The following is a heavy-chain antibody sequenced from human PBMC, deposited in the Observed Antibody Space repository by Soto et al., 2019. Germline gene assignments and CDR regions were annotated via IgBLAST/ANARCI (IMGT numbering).Heavy chain of an antibody. CDR2: INPNGGVT. CDR3: ARESGGATATLDYYYFYMDV. J-gene: IGHJ6*03. D-gene: IGHD5-12*01. V-gene: IGHV1-2*04. CDR1: GDSFNDYY. Sequence: QVQLVQSGAEVRKPGASVTVSCRSSGDSFNDYYIHWVRQAPGQGFEWMGWINPNGGVTKYAQKFQGWVSMTRDMSIRTVYMQLSRRRSDDTAVYYCARESGGATATLDYYYFYMDVWGTGTTVTVSS.